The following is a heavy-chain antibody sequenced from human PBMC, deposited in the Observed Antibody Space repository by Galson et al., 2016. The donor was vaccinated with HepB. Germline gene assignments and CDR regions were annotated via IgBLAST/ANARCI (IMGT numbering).Heavy chain of an antibody. Sequence: SLRLSCAASGFRFNNYGMNWVRQAPGKGLEWVAVISYDGSRRYYADSVKGRFTISRDNSKNTLNLEMNSLRTEDTAVYYCAKDRSGHSSTWFFWYFDLWGRGTLVTVSS. CDR2: ISYDGSRR. CDR3: AKDRSGHSSTWFFWYFDL. CDR1: GFRFNNYG. J-gene: IGHJ2*01. V-gene: IGHV3-30*18. D-gene: IGHD6-13*01.